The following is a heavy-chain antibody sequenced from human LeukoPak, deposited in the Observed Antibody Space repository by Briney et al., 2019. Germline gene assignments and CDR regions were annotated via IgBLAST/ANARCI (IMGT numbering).Heavy chain of an antibody. V-gene: IGHV3-21*01. CDR3: ARGADGVSSNSRGWFDP. Sequence: GGSLRLSCAASGFTFSTFAMNWVRQAPGKGLEWVSSISTGSSYIYYADSVRGRFTISRDNAKKSLYLQMNSLRAEDTAVYSCARGADGVSSNSRGWFDPWGQGTLVTVSS. CDR1: GFTFSTFA. J-gene: IGHJ5*02. CDR2: ISTGSSYI. D-gene: IGHD2-15*01.